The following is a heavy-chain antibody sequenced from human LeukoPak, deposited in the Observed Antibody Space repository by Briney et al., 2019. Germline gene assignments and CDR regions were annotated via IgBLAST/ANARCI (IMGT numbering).Heavy chain of an antibody. CDR1: GGSNSSYY. CDR2: IDYSGST. J-gene: IGHJ6*03. CDR3: ARRRTAGLSGYMDV. V-gene: IGHV4-59*08. Sequence: PSETLSLTCTVSGGSNSSYYWSWIRQPPGKGVEWIGYIDYSGSTNYNPSLKSRVTISVGTSKNQFSLKLNSVTAADTAVYYCARRRTAGLSGYMDVWGKGTTVTVSS. D-gene: IGHD2-2*01.